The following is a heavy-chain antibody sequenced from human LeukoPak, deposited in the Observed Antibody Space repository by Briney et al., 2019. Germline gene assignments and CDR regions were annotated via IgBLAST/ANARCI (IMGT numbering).Heavy chain of an antibody. Sequence: SETLSLTCAVYGGSFSGYYWSWIRQPPGKGLEWIGEINHSGSTNYNPSLKSRVTISVDTSRNQFSLKLSSVTAADTAVYYCARHLISSWPAYYYYYYMDVWGKGTTVTISS. D-gene: IGHD6-13*01. J-gene: IGHJ6*03. CDR2: INHSGST. CDR1: GGSFSGYY. CDR3: ARHLISSWPAYYYYYYMDV. V-gene: IGHV4-34*01.